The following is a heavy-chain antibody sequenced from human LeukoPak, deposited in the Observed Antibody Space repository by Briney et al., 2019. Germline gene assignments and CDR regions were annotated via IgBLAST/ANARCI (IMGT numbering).Heavy chain of an antibody. Sequence: GGSLRLSCTTSGLTFSSNYMSWVRQAPGKGLEGVSVIYSGGNTYYADSVKGRFTISRDNSKNTLYLRMNSLRAEDTAVYYCARDKDDSSGHYFGYWGQGTLVTVSS. CDR3: ARDKDDSSGHYFGY. D-gene: IGHD3-22*01. CDR2: IYSGGNT. CDR1: GLTFSSNY. J-gene: IGHJ4*02. V-gene: IGHV3-66*02.